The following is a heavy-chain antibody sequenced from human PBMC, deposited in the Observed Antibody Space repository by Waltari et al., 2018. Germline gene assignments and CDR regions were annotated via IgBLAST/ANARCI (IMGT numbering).Heavy chain of an antibody. CDR1: GYSISSGYY. CDR3: ARQDGYCSGGSCYSGHNWFDP. V-gene: IGHV4-38-2*01. D-gene: IGHD2-15*01. J-gene: IGHJ5*02. Sequence: QVQLQESGPGLVKPSETLSLTCAVSGYSISSGYYWGWIRQPPGKGLEWIGSIYHSGSTYYNPALKMRVTISVDTSKNQFSLKLSSGTAADTAVYYCARQDGYCSGGSCYSGHNWFDPWGQGTLVTVSS. CDR2: IYHSGST.